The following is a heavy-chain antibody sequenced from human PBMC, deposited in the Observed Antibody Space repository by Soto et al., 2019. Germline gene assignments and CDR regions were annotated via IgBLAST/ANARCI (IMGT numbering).Heavy chain of an antibody. J-gene: IGHJ4*02. Sequence: PSDTLSLTCAVSGSSLTTTHWWSWVRQSPGKGLEWIGEIYRSGSTKYNPSLKSRVSMSLDKSKNEFSLNLKSVTAADTAVYYCARTVRSYSWSYFDDWGQGTLVTVS. V-gene: IGHV4-4*02. D-gene: IGHD4-4*01. CDR3: ARTVRSYSWSYFDD. CDR2: IYRSGST. CDR1: GSSLTTTHW.